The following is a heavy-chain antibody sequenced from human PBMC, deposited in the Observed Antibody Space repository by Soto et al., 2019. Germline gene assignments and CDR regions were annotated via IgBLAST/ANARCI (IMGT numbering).Heavy chain of an antibody. V-gene: IGHV4-59*08. CDR2: IYYSGST. J-gene: IGHJ6*03. D-gene: IGHD3-10*01. Sequence: SETLSLTCTVSGGSISSYYWSWIRQPPGKGLEWIGYIYYSGSTNYNPSLKSRVTISVDTSKNQFSLKLSSVTAADTAVYYCARYYGSGSYDDYYYYYYMDVWGKGTTVTVSS. CDR3: ARYYGSGSYDDYYYYYYMDV. CDR1: GGSISSYY.